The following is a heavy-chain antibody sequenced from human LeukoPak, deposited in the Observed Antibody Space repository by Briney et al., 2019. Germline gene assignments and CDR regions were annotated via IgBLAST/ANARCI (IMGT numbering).Heavy chain of an antibody. CDR3: GRCHCSGGSCYSGYYYMDV. J-gene: IGHJ6*03. Sequence: SETLSLTCTVSGDSISSSSYYWGWIRQPPGKGLECIGSIYYSGSTYYNPSLKSRVTISVDTSKNQFSLKLSSVTAADTAVYYFGRCHCSGGSCYSGYYYMDVWGKGTTVTVSS. CDR1: GDSISSSSYY. V-gene: IGHV4-39*01. CDR2: IYYSGST. D-gene: IGHD2-15*01.